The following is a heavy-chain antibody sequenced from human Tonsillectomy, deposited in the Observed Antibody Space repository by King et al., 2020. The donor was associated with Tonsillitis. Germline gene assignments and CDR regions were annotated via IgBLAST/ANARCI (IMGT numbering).Heavy chain of an antibody. CDR2: MFHTGSS. CDR3: VRTSRDYGGNTNSFDF. V-gene: IGHV4-38-2*01. Sequence: VQLQESGPGLVKPSETLSLTCDVSGYSISSGYYWGWIRQPPGKGLEYIGNMFHTGSSSFNPSLKSRVTISVDRSKNQFPLRLSSVTASDTAVYYCVRTSRDYGGNTNSFDFWGQGTMVTVSS. J-gene: IGHJ3*01. CDR1: GYSISSGYY. D-gene: IGHD4-23*01.